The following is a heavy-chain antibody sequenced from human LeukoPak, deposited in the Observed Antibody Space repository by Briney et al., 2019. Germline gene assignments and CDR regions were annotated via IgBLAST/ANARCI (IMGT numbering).Heavy chain of an antibody. CDR2: ISAYNGNT. CDR1: GYTFTSYG. D-gene: IGHD1-14*01. Sequence: ASVKVSCKASGYTFTSYGISWVRQAPGQGLGWMGWISAYNGNTNYAQKLQGRVTMTTDTSTSTAYMELRSLRSDDTAAYYCARVPELGRSVDYWGQGTLVTVSS. CDR3: ARVPELGRSVDY. V-gene: IGHV1-18*04. J-gene: IGHJ4*02.